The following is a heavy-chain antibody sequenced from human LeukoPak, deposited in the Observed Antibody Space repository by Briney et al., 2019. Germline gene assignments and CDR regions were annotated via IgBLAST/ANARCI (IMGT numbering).Heavy chain of an antibody. CDR1: GYTFTSYA. J-gene: IGHJ4*02. D-gene: IGHD2-21*02. V-gene: IGHV1-18*01. CDR2: ISTYSGNT. CDR3: ARGGSRVVTYGNFDY. Sequence: ASVKVSCTPSGYTFTSYALSWVRQAPGQGLEWMGWISTYSGNTNYAQKLQGRITMTIETSTSTAYMELRSLRSDDAAVYYCARGGSRVVTYGNFDYWGQGTLVTVSS.